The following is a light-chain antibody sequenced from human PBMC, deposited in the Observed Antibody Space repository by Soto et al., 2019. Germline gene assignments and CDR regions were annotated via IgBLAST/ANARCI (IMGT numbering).Light chain of an antibody. CDR1: QSIGKH. CDR2: GAS. J-gene: IGKJ5*01. V-gene: IGKV1-39*01. Sequence: DIQMTQSPSFLSASVGDRVTITCRASQSIGKHLNWYQQKPGKAPKFLIYGASTLQSGVPSRFTGSGSGTDFTLPVNSLQPEDFATYYCQQSYSSPTTFGQGTRLEIK. CDR3: QQSYSSPTT.